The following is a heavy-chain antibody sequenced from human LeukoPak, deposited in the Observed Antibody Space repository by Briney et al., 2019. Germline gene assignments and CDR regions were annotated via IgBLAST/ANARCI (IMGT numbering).Heavy chain of an antibody. V-gene: IGHV3-21*04. J-gene: IGHJ4*02. D-gene: IGHD3-10*01. CDR1: GFTFRNYR. CDR2: ISTSSTYI. Sequence: PGGSLRLSCAASGFTFRNYRMNWVRQAPGKGLEWVSSISTSSTYIFYADSVKGRFTISRDNAKNSLYLQMNSLRAEDTAIYYCAFLGSGEKIYWGQGTLVTVSS. CDR3: AFLGSGEKIY.